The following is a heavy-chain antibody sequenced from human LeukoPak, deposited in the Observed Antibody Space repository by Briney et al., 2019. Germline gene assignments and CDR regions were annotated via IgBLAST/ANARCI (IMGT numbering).Heavy chain of an antibody. CDR1: GFTFSSYS. CDR2: ISSSSSYI. Sequence: KTGGSLRLSCAASGFTFSSYSMNWVRQAPGKGLEWGSSISSSSSYIYYADSVKGRFTISRDNAKNSLYLQMNSLRAEDTAVYYCARSRQTTVVTPALNWGQGTLVTVSS. V-gene: IGHV3-21*01. J-gene: IGHJ4*02. CDR3: ARSRQTTVVTPALN. D-gene: IGHD4-23*01.